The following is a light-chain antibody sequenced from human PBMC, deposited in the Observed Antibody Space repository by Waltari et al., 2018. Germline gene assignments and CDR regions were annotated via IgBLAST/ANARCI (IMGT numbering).Light chain of an antibody. J-gene: IGKJ1*01. CDR1: QAIANA. CDR2: RAS. CDR3: QQHYSFPWT. Sequence: DIQMTQSPSSMSASVGDTITIACKASQAIANALNWYQQKPGKDPKLLIYRASSFQSGNPFRFSGSGSGTDFTLTITSLQPEDFATYYCQQHYSFPWTFGQGTKVE. V-gene: IGKV1-NL1*01.